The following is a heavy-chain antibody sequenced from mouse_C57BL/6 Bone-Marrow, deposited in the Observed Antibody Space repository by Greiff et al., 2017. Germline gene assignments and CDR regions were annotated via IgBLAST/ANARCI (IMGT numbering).Heavy chain of an antibody. J-gene: IGHJ1*03. D-gene: IGHD1-1*01. CDR2: INPSNGGP. CDR3: ARFPSIYYYGSRSYWYFDV. CDR1: GYTFTSYW. V-gene: IGHV1-53*01. Sequence: QVQLQQPGTELVKPGASVKLSCKASGYTFTSYWMHWVKQRPGQGLEWIGNINPSNGGPNYNEKFKSKATLAVDKSSSTAYMQLSSLTSEDSAVYYCARFPSIYYYGSRSYWYFDVGGTGTTVTVSS.